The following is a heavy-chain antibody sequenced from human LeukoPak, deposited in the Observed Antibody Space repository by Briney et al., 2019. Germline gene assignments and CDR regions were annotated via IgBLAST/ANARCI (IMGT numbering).Heavy chain of an antibody. CDR3: ASARWDS. J-gene: IGHJ4*02. CDR1: GDSISTNHW. CDR2: VYHSGST. D-gene: IGHD5-24*01. Sequence: SGTLSLTCAVSGDSISTNHWWSWVRQPPGKGLEWIGEVYHSGSTNYNPSLKSRVTTSVDKSKNLFSLKLTSVTAADTAMYYCASARWDSWGQGTLVTVSS. V-gene: IGHV4-4*02.